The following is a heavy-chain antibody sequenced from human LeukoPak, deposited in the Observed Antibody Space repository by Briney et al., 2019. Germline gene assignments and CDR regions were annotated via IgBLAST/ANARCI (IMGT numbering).Heavy chain of an antibody. CDR2: ISGSGGST. CDR3: ARASAVADVLDY. V-gene: IGHV3-23*01. Sequence: PGGSLRLSCAASGFTFSSYAMSWVRQAPGKGLEWVSAISGSGGSTYYADSVKGRFTISRDNSKNTLYLQMNSLRAEDTAVYYCARASAVADVLDYWGQGTLVTVSS. D-gene: IGHD6-19*01. J-gene: IGHJ4*02. CDR1: GFTFSSYA.